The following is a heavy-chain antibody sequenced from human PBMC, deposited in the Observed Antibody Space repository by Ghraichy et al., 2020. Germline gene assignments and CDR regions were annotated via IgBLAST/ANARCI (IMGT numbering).Heavy chain of an antibody. D-gene: IGHD3-22*01. J-gene: IGHJ4*02. Sequence: GGSLRLSCAASGFTFSSYSMNWVRQAPGKGLEWVSYISSSSSTIYYADSVKGRFTISRDNAKNSLYLQMNSLRDEDTAVYYCARDYYDSSGYYPALDYWGQGTLVTVSS. CDR2: ISSSSSTI. V-gene: IGHV3-48*02. CDR1: GFTFSSYS. CDR3: ARDYYDSSGYYPALDY.